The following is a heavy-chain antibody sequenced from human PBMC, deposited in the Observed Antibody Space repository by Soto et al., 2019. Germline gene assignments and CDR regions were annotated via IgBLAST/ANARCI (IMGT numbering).Heavy chain of an antibody. J-gene: IGHJ4*02. V-gene: IGHV3-15*01. Sequence: GGSLRLSCAASGFTFSNAWMSWVRQAPGKGLEWVGRIKIKTDGGTTDYAAPVKGRFTISRDDSKNTLYLQMNSLKTEDTAVYYCTTPNMTQANWGQGTLVTVSS. CDR3: TTPNMTQAN. CDR1: GFTFSNAW. CDR2: IKIKTDGGTT.